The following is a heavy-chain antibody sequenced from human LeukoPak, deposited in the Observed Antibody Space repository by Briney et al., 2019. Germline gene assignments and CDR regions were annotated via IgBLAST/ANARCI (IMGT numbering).Heavy chain of an antibody. CDR3: ARGGGSVDY. CDR1: GFAFISSC. V-gene: IGHV3-21*01. J-gene: IGHJ4*02. D-gene: IGHD1-26*01. Sequence: PGGSLRLSCAASGFAFISSCMNWVRQAPGKGLEWVSSICSSSTYIYCADSVKGRFTISRDNAKNSLYLQMDSLRAEDTAVYFCARGGGSVDYWGQGTLVTVSS. CDR2: ICSSSTYI.